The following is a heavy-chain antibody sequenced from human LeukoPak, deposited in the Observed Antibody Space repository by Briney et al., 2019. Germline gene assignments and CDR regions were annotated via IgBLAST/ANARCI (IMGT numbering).Heavy chain of an antibody. J-gene: IGHJ5*02. CDR1: GGSISSYH. V-gene: IGHV4-4*09. Sequence: PSETLSLTCTVSGGSISSYHWSWIRQPPGKGLEWVGYIYASGSSNYHPSLKSRVTLSVDTSKNQFSLKMTSVAAADTAMYYCARHSSVVRGWFDPWGQGTLVTVSS. CDR3: ARHSSVVRGWFDP. D-gene: IGHD2-15*01. CDR2: IYASGSS.